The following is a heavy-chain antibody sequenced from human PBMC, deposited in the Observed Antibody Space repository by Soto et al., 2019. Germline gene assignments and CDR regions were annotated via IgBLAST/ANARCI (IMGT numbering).Heavy chain of an antibody. J-gene: IGHJ6*02. V-gene: IGHV1-8*01. D-gene: IGHD3-10*01. CDR2: MNPNSGNT. CDR3: ARGLLSSVITMVRGAGYYYYGMDV. Sequence: ASVKVSCKASGYTFTSYDINWVLQATGQGLEWMGWMNPNSGNTGYAQKFQGRVTMTRNTSISTAYMELSSLRSEDTAVYYCARGLLSSVITMVRGAGYYYYGMDVWGQGTTVTVSS. CDR1: GYTFTSYD.